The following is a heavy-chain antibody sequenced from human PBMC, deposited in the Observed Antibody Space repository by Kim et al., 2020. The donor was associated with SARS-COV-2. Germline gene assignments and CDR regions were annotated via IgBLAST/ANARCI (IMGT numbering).Heavy chain of an antibody. J-gene: IGHJ4*02. CDR3: TRHRGPGHSSGYYESI. Sequence: GGSLRLSCAASGFTFSGSAMHWVRQASGKGLEWVGRIRSKANSYATAYAASVKGRFTISRDDSKNTAYLQMNSLKTEDTAVYYCTRHRGPGHSSGYYESIWGQGTLVTVSS. V-gene: IGHV3-73*01. D-gene: IGHD3-22*01. CDR2: IRSKANSYAT. CDR1: GFTFSGSA.